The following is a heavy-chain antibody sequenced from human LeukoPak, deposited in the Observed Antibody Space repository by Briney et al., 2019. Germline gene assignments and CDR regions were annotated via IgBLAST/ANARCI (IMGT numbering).Heavy chain of an antibody. CDR2: ITRDGSYA. CDR1: GFAFSNYW. V-gene: IGHV3-74*01. Sequence: GGSLRLSCAASGFAFSNYWMHWVRQVPGKGLVWVSRITRDGSYANYADSVKGRFTLSRDNARNTLYLQMNSLRAEDTAVYYCARDGDGYNFDFWGQGALVTVSS. J-gene: IGHJ4*02. D-gene: IGHD5-24*01. CDR3: ARDGDGYNFDF.